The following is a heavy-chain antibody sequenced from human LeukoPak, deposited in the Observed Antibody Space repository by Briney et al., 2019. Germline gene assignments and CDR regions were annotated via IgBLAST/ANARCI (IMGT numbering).Heavy chain of an antibody. CDR1: GFTFSSYW. CDR2: IKQEVSEK. Sequence: GGSLSLSCPASGFTFSSYWMSWVRQAPGKGLEWVANIKQEVSEKYYVDSVKGRFTISREHAKNSLYLQMNSLRAEDTAVYSCARVKVLRYFDWLLAGSFAIWGQGTMATVSS. CDR3: ARVKVLRYFDWLLAGSFAI. D-gene: IGHD3-9*01. V-gene: IGHV3-7*01. J-gene: IGHJ3*02.